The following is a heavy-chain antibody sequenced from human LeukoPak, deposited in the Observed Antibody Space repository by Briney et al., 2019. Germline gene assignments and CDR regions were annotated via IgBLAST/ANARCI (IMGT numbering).Heavy chain of an antibody. D-gene: IGHD6-13*01. CDR1: GYTFTSYA. J-gene: IGHJ5*02. CDR2: INAGNGNT. V-gene: IGHV1-3*01. CDR3: ARFSSSWPTDTNWFDP. Sequence: ASVKVSCKASGYTFTSYAMHWVRQAPGQRLEWMGWINAGNGNTKYSQKFQGRVTITRDTSASIAYMELSSLRSEDTAVYYCARFSSSWPTDTNWFDPWGQGTLVTVSS.